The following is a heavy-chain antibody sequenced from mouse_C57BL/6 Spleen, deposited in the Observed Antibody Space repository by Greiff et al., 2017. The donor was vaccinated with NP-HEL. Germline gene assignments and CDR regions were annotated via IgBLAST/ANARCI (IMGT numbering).Heavy chain of an antibody. CDR2: INPNNGGT. V-gene: IGHV1-26*01. Sequence: EVQLQQSGPELVKPGASVKISCKASGYTFTDYYMNWVKQSHGKSLEWIGDINPNNGGTSYNQKFKGKATLTVDKSSRTAYMELRSLTSEDSAVYYCARRFITTGDLDYWGQGTTLTVSS. J-gene: IGHJ2*01. CDR3: ARRFITTGDLDY. D-gene: IGHD1-1*01. CDR1: GYTFTDYY.